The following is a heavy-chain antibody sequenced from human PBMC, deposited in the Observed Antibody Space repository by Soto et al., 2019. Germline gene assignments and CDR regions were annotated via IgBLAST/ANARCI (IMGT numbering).Heavy chain of an antibody. CDR3: AKAGSEDTAMDPIDY. V-gene: IGHV3-9*01. D-gene: IGHD5-18*01. CDR1: GFTFDDYA. J-gene: IGHJ4*02. CDR2: ISWNIGSI. Sequence: GGSLRLSCAASGFTFDDYAMHWVRQAPGKGLEWVSGISWNIGSIGYADSVKGRFTISRDNAKNSLYLQMNSLRAEDTALYYCAKAGSEDTAMDPIDYWGQGNVGKVS.